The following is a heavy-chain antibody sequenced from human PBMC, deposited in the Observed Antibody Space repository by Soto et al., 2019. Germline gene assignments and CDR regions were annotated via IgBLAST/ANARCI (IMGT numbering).Heavy chain of an antibody. CDR1: GFTFNNYA. J-gene: IGHJ6*03. CDR2: TSGSGGNT. CDR3: VKDMGYCSSGSCYWGAYFYYYMDV. D-gene: IGHD2-15*01. Sequence: GGSLRLSCAASGFTFNNYAMNWVRQAPGKGLEWVSGTSGSGGNTYYADSVKGRFTISRDNSKNTLYLHMNSLTAEDTAVYYCVKDMGYCSSGSCYWGAYFYYYMDVWGKGTTVTVSS. V-gene: IGHV3-23*01.